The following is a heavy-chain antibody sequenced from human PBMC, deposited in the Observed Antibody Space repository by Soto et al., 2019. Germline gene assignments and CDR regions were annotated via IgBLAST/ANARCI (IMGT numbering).Heavy chain of an antibody. CDR1: GGSLSSGDYY. CDR3: ARARITTGDSSGYYDGFFGDAFDI. V-gene: IGHV4-31*02. Sequence: SETLSLTWTVSGGSLSSGDYYWNWVRQRPGKGLEWIGNIYYSGSTYYNPSLKSRVTISVDTSKNQFSLKLSSVTAADTAVYYCARARITTGDSSGYYDGFFGDAFDIWGQGTMVTVSS. CDR2: IYYSGST. J-gene: IGHJ3*02. D-gene: IGHD3-22*01.